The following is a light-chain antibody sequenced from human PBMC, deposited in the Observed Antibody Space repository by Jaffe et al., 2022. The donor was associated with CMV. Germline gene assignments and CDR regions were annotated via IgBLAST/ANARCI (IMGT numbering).Light chain of an antibody. J-gene: IGLJ3*02. Sequence: QSVLTQPASVSGSPGQSITISCTGTSSDVGSYNLVSWYQQHPGKAPKLIIYEVTKRPSGVSSRFSGSKSGITASLTISGLQAEDEAVYHCCSFAHFNTPVVFGGGTKLTVL. CDR3: CSFAHFNTPVV. V-gene: IGLV2-23*02. CDR1: SSDVGSYNL. CDR2: EVT.